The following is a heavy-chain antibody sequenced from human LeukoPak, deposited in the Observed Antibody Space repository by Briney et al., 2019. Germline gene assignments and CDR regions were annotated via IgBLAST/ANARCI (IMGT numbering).Heavy chain of an antibody. Sequence: PSETLSLTCTVSGGSISSYYWSWIRQPPGKGLERIGYIYYSGSTNYNPSLKSRVTISVDTSKNQFSLKLSSVTAADTAVYYCAREEYYYDSSGYGDNWFDPWGQGTLVTVSS. D-gene: IGHD3-22*01. CDR1: GGSISSYY. V-gene: IGHV4-59*01. CDR3: AREEYYYDSSGYGDNWFDP. J-gene: IGHJ5*02. CDR2: IYYSGST.